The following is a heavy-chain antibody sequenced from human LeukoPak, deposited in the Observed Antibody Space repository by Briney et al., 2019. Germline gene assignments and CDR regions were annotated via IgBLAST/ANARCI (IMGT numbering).Heavy chain of an antibody. Sequence: SETLSLTCTVSGYSISSGYYWGWIRQPPGKGLEWIGSIYHSGSTYYNPSLKSRVTISVDTSKNQFSLKLSSVTAADTAVYYCARGYYEFDYWGQGTLVTVSS. CDR1: GYSISSGYY. V-gene: IGHV4-38-2*02. D-gene: IGHD3-22*01. J-gene: IGHJ4*02. CDR3: ARGYYEFDY. CDR2: IYHSGST.